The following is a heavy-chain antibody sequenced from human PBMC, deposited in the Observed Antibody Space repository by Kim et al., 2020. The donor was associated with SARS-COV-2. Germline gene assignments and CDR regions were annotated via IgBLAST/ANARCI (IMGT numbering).Heavy chain of an antibody. CDR3: ARARWLRGYIDY. J-gene: IGHJ4*01. Sequence: YYADSVKSRFTISRDNAKNALYVQMNSLRAEDAAVYYCARARWLRGYIDYWGQGTLVTVSS. V-gene: IGHV3-21*01. D-gene: IGHD5-12*01.